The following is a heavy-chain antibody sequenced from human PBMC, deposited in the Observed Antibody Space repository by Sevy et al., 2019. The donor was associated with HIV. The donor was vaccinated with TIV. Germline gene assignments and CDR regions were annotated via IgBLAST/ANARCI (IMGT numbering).Heavy chain of an antibody. CDR3: ARHDYSSPSPYYYYYMDV. D-gene: IGHD6-6*01. J-gene: IGHJ6*03. Sequence: SETLSLTCTVSGGSISSYYWSWIRQPPGKGLEWIGYIYYSGSTNYNPSLKSRVTISVDTSKNQFSLKLSSVTAADTAVYYCARHDYSSPSPYYYYYMDVWGKGTTVTVSS. CDR1: GGSISSYY. CDR2: IYYSGST. V-gene: IGHV4-59*08.